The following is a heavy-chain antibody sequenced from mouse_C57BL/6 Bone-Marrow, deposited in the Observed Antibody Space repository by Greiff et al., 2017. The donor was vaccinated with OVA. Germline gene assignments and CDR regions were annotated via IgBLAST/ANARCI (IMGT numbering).Heavy chain of an antibody. D-gene: IGHD2-4*01. CDR1: GYNFTNYW. CDR3: ARVGLPIGPWYFDV. CDR2: IYPGGGYT. J-gene: IGHJ1*03. V-gene: IGHV1-63*01. Sequence: VQLVESGAELVRPGTSVKMSCKASGYNFTNYWIGWAKQRPGHGLEWIGDIYPGGGYTNYNEKFKGKATRTADKSSSTAYMQFSSLTSEDSAIYYCARVGLPIGPWYFDVWGTGTTVTVSS.